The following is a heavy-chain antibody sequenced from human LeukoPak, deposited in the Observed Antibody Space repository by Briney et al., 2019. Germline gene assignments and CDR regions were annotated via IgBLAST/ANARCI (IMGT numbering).Heavy chain of an antibody. Sequence: GGSLRLSCAASGFTFSSYSMNWVRKAPGKGLEWVSSISSSSSYIYYADSVKGRFTISRDNAKNSLYLQMNSLRAEDTAVYYCARDVYYDILTGSVGMDVWGKGTTVTVSS. D-gene: IGHD3-9*01. J-gene: IGHJ6*04. CDR1: GFTFSSYS. CDR2: ISSSSSYI. V-gene: IGHV3-21*01. CDR3: ARDVYYDILTGSVGMDV.